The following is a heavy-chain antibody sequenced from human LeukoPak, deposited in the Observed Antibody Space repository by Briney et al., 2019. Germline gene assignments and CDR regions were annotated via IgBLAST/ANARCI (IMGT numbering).Heavy chain of an antibody. D-gene: IGHD1-14*01. CDR3: TTYRSYSDY. V-gene: IGHV3-15*01. J-gene: IGHJ4*02. CDR1: GFTFDDYG. CDR2: IKSKTEGGTA. Sequence: TGGSLRLSCAASGFTFDDYGMSWVRQAPGTGLEWVGRIKSKTEGGTADYAAPVKGRFSISRDDSINTVYLEMNSLKTEDTAVYYCTTYRSYSDYWGQGALVTVSS.